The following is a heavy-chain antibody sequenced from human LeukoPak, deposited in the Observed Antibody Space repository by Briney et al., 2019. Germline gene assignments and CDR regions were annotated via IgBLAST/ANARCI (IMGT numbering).Heavy chain of an antibody. D-gene: IGHD5-12*01. CDR2: ISYDGSNK. Sequence: GGSLILSCAASGFTFSSYGMHWVRQAPGKGLEWVAVISYDGSNKYYADSVKGRFTISRYNSKNTLYLQMNSLRAEDTAVYYCAKGGYSGYDRPFDYWGQGTLVTVSS. J-gene: IGHJ4*02. V-gene: IGHV3-30*18. CDR1: GFTFSSYG. CDR3: AKGGYSGYDRPFDY.